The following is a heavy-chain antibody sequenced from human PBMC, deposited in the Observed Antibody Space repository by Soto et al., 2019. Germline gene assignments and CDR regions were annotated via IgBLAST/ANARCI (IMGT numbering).Heavy chain of an antibody. CDR2: ISSNGVST. CDR1: GFTFSSYA. D-gene: IGHD2-2*01. V-gene: IGHV3-64*01. J-gene: IGHJ4*02. CDR3: AREGYCSSTRCYSFDY. Sequence: EVQLVESGGGLVQPGGSLRLSCAASGFTFSSYAMHWVRQAPGKGLEYVSAISSNGVSTYYANSVKGRFTISRDNSKNTLYLQMGSLRAEDMAVYYCAREGYCSSTRCYSFDYWGQGTLVTVSS.